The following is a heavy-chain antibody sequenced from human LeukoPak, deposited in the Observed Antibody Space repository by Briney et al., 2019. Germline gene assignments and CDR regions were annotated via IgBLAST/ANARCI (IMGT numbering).Heavy chain of an antibody. CDR3: ARDSGFGELLFPVY. CDR1: GYTFTSYG. CDR2: INPNSGGT. J-gene: IGHJ4*02. Sequence: ASVKVSCKASGYTFTSYGISWVRQAPGQGLEWMGWINPNSGGTNYAQKFQGRVTMTRDTSISTAYMELSRLRSDDTAVYYCARDSGFGELLFPVYWGQGTLVTVSS. D-gene: IGHD3-10*01. V-gene: IGHV1-2*02.